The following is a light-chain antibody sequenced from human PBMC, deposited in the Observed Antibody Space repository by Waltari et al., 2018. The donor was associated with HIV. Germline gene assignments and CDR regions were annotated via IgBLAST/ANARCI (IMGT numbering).Light chain of an antibody. V-gene: IGLV2-8*01. J-gene: IGLJ2*01. CDR3: SSYAGSNNLV. Sequence: QSALTQPPSASGSPGQSVTISCTGTSSDVGGYNYVSWYQQHPGKAPKLMIYELSKRPSGVPYRFSGSKSGNTASLTVSGLQAEDEADYYCSSYAGSNNLVFGGGTKLTVL. CDR1: SSDVGGYNY. CDR2: ELS.